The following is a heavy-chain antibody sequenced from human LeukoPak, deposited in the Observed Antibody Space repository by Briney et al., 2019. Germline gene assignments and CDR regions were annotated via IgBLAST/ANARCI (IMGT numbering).Heavy chain of an antibody. CDR1: GFTFSTYD. D-gene: IGHD3-16*01. CDR2: IGFAGDT. Sequence: PGGSLRLSCSASGFTFSTYDMHWVRQATGRGLEWVSGIGFAGDTNYADSAKGQFTISRENAKSSLYLQMNSLTPGDTAMYFCARGLPGGLDPWGQGTLVTVSS. J-gene: IGHJ5*02. V-gene: IGHV3-13*01. CDR3: ARGLPGGLDP.